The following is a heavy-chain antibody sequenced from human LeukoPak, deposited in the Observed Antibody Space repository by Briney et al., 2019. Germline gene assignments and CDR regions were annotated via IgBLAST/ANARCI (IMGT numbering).Heavy chain of an antibody. CDR2: IYYSGST. CDR3: ARGCSSTSCQKGDY. Sequence: SRTLSLTCTVSGGSISSGDYYWRWIRQPPGKGLEWIGYIYYSGSTYYNPSLKSRVTISVDTSKNQFSLKLSSVTAADTAVYCCARGCSSTSCQKGDYWGQGTLVTVSS. V-gene: IGHV4-30-4*08. D-gene: IGHD2-2*01. J-gene: IGHJ4*02. CDR1: GGSISSGDYY.